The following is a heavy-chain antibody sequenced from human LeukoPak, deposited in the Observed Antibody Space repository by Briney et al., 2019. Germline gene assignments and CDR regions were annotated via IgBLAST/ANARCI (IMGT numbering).Heavy chain of an antibody. CDR3: AREILGSGYYHFNY. CDR2: ISYDGSNK. J-gene: IGHJ4*02. D-gene: IGHD3-22*01. Sequence: GRSLRLSCAASGFTSSSYGMHWVRQAPGKGLEWVAVISYDGSNKYYADSVKGRFTISRDNSKNTLYLQMNSLRAEDTAVYYCAREILGSGYYHFNYWGQGTLVTVSS. V-gene: IGHV3-30*03. CDR1: GFTSSSYG.